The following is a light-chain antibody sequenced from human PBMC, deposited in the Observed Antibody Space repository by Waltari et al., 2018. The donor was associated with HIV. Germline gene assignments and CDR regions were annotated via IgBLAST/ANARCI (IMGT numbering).Light chain of an antibody. Sequence: AIQLTQSPSSLSASVCDRVTITYRASQGIAHALAWYQQKPGKPPKVLIFDASNLEGGVSSRFSGSGSGTEFTLTINSLQPEDFATYFCQQFNSYPNTFGGGTKVEIK. V-gene: IGKV1-13*02. CDR2: DAS. CDR1: QGIAHA. J-gene: IGKJ4*01. CDR3: QQFNSYPNT.